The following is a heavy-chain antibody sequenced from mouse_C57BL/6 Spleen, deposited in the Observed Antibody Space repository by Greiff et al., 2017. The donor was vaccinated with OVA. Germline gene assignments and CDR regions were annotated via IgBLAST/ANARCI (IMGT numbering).Heavy chain of an antibody. D-gene: IGHD1-1*01. CDR3: ARSIYYYGSSYDYYAMDY. J-gene: IGHJ4*01. Sequence: VQLQQSGPELVKPGASVKISCKASGYTFTDYYINWVKQRPGQGLEWIGWIFPGSGSTYYNENFKGKATLTVDKSSSTAYMLLSSLTSEDSAVYFCARSIYYYGSSYDYYAMDYWGQGTSVTVSA. CDR2: IFPGSGST. CDR1: GYTFTDYY. V-gene: IGHV1-75*01.